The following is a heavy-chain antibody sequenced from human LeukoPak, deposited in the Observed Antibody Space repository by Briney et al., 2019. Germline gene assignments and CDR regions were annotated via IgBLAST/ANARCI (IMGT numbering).Heavy chain of an antibody. CDR1: GGSISSYY. J-gene: IGHJ6*02. Sequence: PSETLSLTCTVSGGSISSYYWSWIRQPAGKGLEWIGRIYTSGSTNYNPSLKSRVTISVDTSKNQFSLKLSSVTAADTAVYYCARDGWLQNYYYGMDVWGQGTTVTVSS. V-gene: IGHV4-4*07. CDR2: IYTSGST. D-gene: IGHD5-24*01. CDR3: ARDGWLQNYYYGMDV.